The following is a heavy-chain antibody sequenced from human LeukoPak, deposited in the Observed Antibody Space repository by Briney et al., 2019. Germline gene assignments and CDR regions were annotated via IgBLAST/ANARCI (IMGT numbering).Heavy chain of an antibody. D-gene: IGHD3-10*01. Sequence: GGSLRLSCVASGFTFRNFAMSWVRQAPGKGLERVSAISGSGGSTYYADSVKGRFTISRDSSKNTLYLQMNSLRAEDTAVYYCAKGVLGFDYWGQGTLVTVSS. CDR3: AKGVLGFDY. V-gene: IGHV3-23*01. J-gene: IGHJ4*02. CDR1: GFTFRNFA. CDR2: ISGSGGST.